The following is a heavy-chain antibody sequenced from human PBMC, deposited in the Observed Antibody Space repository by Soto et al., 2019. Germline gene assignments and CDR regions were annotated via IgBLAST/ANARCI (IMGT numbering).Heavy chain of an antibody. CDR3: ASGVVVPDAMSDFDY. D-gene: IGHD2-2*01. V-gene: IGHV3-30-3*01. Sequence: QVQLVESGGGVVQPGRSLRLSCAASGFTFSSYAMHWVRQAPGKGLEWVAVISYDGSNKYYADSVKGRFTISRDNSKNTLYLQMNSLRAEDTAVYYCASGVVVPDAMSDFDYWGQGTLVTVSS. CDR1: GFTFSSYA. CDR2: ISYDGSNK. J-gene: IGHJ4*02.